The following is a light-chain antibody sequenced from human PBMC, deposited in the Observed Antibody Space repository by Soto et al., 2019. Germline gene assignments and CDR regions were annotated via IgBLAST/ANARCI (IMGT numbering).Light chain of an antibody. CDR1: QSVSSY. CDR2: DSS. V-gene: IGKV3-11*01. Sequence: EIVLTQSPATLSLSPGERATLSCRASQSVSSYLAWYQQKPGQAPRLLIYDSSNRATGIPARFSGSGSGTDFTLTISSREPEDFAVYYCQQRSNGPAYTFGQGTKLEIK. J-gene: IGKJ2*01. CDR3: QQRSNGPAYT.